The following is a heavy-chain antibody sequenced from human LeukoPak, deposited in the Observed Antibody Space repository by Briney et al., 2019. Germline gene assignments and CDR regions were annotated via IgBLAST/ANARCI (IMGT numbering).Heavy chain of an antibody. V-gene: IGHV3-15*01. Sequence: GGSLRLSCAASGFTFSNAWMSWVRQAPGKGLEWVGRIKSKTDGGTTDYAAPVKGRFTISRDDSKNTLYLQMNSLKTEDTAVYYCTASNTMIVVALNWFDPLGQGTLVTVSS. CDR3: TASNTMIVVALNWFDP. D-gene: IGHD3-22*01. CDR2: IKSKTDGGTT. CDR1: GFTFSNAW. J-gene: IGHJ5*02.